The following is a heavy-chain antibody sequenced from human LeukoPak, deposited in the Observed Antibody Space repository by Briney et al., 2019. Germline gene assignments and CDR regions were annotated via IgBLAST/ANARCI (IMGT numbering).Heavy chain of an antibody. V-gene: IGHV1-2*05. D-gene: IGHD3-22*01. CDR1: GYTVTAYY. CDR3: AIANYYASSGYLSYYFDY. Sequence: ASVEPSCNASGYTVTAYYMHWVRRAPGQRLEWMRRINPNSGGTNYAQKLQGSDTMTSDPYIRTAYMELSRLRSADTGVYYCAIANYYASSGYLSYYFDYWGQGTLVTVSS. CDR2: INPNSGGT. J-gene: IGHJ4*02.